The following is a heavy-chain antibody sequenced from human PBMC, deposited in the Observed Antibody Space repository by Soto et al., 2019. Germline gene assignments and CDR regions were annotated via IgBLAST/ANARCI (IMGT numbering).Heavy chain of an antibody. D-gene: IGHD2-8*02. CDR2: VSHDGTLY. J-gene: IGHJ4*02. CDR3: VNDRSDTWSFDN. Sequence: QVQLVESGGGVVQPGRSLRLSCSASGFIYSSCAMHWVRQVPGKGLEWLAVVSHDGTLYPYADSVRGRFTISRDNSRKMLYLQMNSLRPDDTAVYYCVNDRSDTWSFDNLGQGTLVTVSS. CDR1: GFIYSSCA. V-gene: IGHV3-30*18.